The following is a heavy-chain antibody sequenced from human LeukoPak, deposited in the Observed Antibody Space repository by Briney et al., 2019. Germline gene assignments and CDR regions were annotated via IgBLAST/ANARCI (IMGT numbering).Heavy chain of an antibody. CDR3: AREGRQQLVHDAFDI. V-gene: IGHV1-2*02. J-gene: IGHJ3*02. CDR2: INPNSGGT. Sequence: ASVKVSCKASGYTFTGYYMHWVRQAPGQGLEWMGWINPNSGGTNYAQKFQGRVTMTRDTYISTAYMELSRLRSDDTAVYYCAREGRQQLVHDAFDIWGQGTMVTVSS. D-gene: IGHD6-13*01. CDR1: GYTFTGYY.